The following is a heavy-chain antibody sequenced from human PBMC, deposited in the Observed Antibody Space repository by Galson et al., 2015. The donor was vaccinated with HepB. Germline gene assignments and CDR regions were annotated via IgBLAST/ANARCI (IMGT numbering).Heavy chain of an antibody. D-gene: IGHD3-9*01. V-gene: IGHV3-48*03. Sequence: SLRLSCPASGFTFSSYEMNWVRQAPGKGLEWVSYISSSGSTIYYADSVKGRFTISRDNAKNSLYLQMNSLRAEDTAVYYCARPTLRYFDWLDYWGQGTLVTVSS. CDR1: GFTFSSYE. CDR2: ISSSGSTI. J-gene: IGHJ4*02. CDR3: ARPTLRYFDWLDY.